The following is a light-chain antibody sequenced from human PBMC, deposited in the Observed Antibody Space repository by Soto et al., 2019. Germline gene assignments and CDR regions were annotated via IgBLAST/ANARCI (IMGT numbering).Light chain of an antibody. V-gene: IGKV3-15*01. J-gene: IGKJ1*01. CDR2: GAS. Sequence: EIVMTQSPATLSVSPGETATLSCRASQSVSSNLAWYQQKPGQAPRLLIYGASTRATGIPARFGGSGSGREFTLTISSLQSEDFAVYYCQQYNNFWTFGQGTKVEIK. CDR3: QQYNNFWT. CDR1: QSVSSN.